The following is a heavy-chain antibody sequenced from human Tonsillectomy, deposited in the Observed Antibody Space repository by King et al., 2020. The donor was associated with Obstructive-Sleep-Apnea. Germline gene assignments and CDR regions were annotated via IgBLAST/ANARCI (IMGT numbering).Heavy chain of an antibody. Sequence: TLKESGPTLVKPTQTLTLTCTFSVFSLNTSAVGVGWIRQPPGKALEWLSLIYWDDVKRYSPSLKSRRTITKDTSKNQVVLTMTNMEPVDTATYYCVHSDRILFDYWGQGTLVIVSS. J-gene: IGHJ4*02. V-gene: IGHV2-5*02. CDR2: IYWDDVK. CDR3: VHSDRILFDY. D-gene: IGHD2-15*01. CDR1: VFSLNTSAVG.